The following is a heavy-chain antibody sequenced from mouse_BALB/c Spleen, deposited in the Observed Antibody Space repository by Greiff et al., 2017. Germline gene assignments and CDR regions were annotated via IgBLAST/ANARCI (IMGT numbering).Heavy chain of an antibody. CDR3: ARSYYDYDDAMDY. Sequence: QVQLQQPGAELVKPGASVKLSCKASGYTFTSYWMHWVEQRPGQGLEWIGEINPSNGRTNYNEKFKSKATLTVDKSSSTAYMQLSSLTSEDSAVYYYARSYYDYDDAMDYWGQGTSGTVSS. CDR1: GYTFTSYW. CDR2: INPSNGRT. J-gene: IGHJ4*01. D-gene: IGHD2-4*01. V-gene: IGHV1S81*02.